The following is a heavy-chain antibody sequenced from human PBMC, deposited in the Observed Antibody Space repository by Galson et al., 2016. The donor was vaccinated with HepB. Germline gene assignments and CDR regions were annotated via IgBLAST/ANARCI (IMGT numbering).Heavy chain of an antibody. V-gene: IGHV2-5*02. J-gene: IGHJ4*02. D-gene: IGHD2-21*01. CDR1: GFSLFTHGVG. CDR3: AHATYCGGDCYPTYDFDY. CDR2: IFWDDTK. Sequence: PALVKPTQTLTLTCSLSGFSLFTHGVGVGWIRQPPGKALEWLSLIFWDDTKRYSPSLKSRLTVTKGTSEDQVVLTLTNTDPADTATYFCAHATYCGGDCYPTYDFDYWGQGTLVTVSS.